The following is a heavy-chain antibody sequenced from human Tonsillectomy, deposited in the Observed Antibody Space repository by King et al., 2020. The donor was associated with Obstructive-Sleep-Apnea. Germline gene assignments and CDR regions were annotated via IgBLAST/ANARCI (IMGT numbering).Heavy chain of an antibody. J-gene: IGHJ4*02. CDR1: GFTFSSYW. CDR3: EKGGGVGATLGD. D-gene: IGHD1-26*01. Sequence: EVQLVESGGGLVQPGGSLRLSCAASGFTFSSYWMHWVRQAPGKGLVWVSLINSDGSSTNYAASVKGRFTIPRDHAKNTLYLQMNSLRAEVTAVYFCEKGGGVGATLGDGGQETLVTVSA. V-gene: IGHV3-74*01. CDR2: INSDGSST.